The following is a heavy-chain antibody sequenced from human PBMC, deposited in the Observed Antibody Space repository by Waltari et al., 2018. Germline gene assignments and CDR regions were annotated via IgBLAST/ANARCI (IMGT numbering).Heavy chain of an antibody. CDR3: ARGYDFWSGYLRRYYYGMDV. CDR2: IIPIFGTA. J-gene: IGHJ6*02. Sequence: QVQLVQSGAEVKKPGSSVKVSCKASGGTFSSYAISWVRQAPGQGLEWMGRIIPIFGTANYAQKFQGRVTITADKSTSTAYMELSSLRSEDTAVYYCARGYDFWSGYLRRYYYGMDVWGQGTTVTVSS. CDR1: GGTFSSYA. V-gene: IGHV1-69*08. D-gene: IGHD3-3*01.